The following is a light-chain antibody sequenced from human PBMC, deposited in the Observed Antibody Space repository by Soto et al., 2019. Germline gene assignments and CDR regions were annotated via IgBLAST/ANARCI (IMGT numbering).Light chain of an antibody. CDR2: VNIDGSH. V-gene: IGLV4-69*01. J-gene: IGLJ3*02. Sequence: QPVLTQSPSASASLGASVKLTCTLSSGHSRYAIAWHQQQPEKGPRYLMKVNIDGSHNKGDGIPDRFSGSSSGAERYLTISSLQSEDEGDYYCQTWGTGVFGGGTQLTVL. CDR3: QTWGTGV. CDR1: SGHSRYA.